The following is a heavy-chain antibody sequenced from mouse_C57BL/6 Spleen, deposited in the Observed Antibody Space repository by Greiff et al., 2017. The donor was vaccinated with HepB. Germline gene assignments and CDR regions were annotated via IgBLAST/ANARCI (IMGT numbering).Heavy chain of an antibody. J-gene: IGHJ4*01. CDR3: ASLFYYSNYDYYAMDY. CDR1: GYTFTGYW. D-gene: IGHD2-5*01. Sequence: QVQLQQPGAELMKPGASVKLSCKATGYTFTGYWIEWVKQRPGHGLEWIGEILPGSGSTNYNEKFKGKATFTADTSSNSAYMQLSSLTTEDSAIYYWASLFYYSNYDYYAMDYWGQGTSVTVSS. V-gene: IGHV1-9*01. CDR2: ILPGSGST.